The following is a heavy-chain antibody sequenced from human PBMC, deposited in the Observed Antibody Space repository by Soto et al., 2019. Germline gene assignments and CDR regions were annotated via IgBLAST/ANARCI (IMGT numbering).Heavy chain of an antibody. V-gene: IGHV1-69*02. CDR1: GGTFSSYT. J-gene: IGHJ6*02. Sequence: QVQLVQSGAEVKKPGSSVKVSCKASGGTFSSYTISWVRQAPGQGLEWMGRIIPILGIANYAQKFQDRVTITADKSTRTAYMELSSLRSEDTAVYYCARTGGSGIRYGMAVWGQGTTVTVSS. CDR2: IIPILGIA. D-gene: IGHD3-10*01. CDR3: ARTGGSGIRYGMAV.